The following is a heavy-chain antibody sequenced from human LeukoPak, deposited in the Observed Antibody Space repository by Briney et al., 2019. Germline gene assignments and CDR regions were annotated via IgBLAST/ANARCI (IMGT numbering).Heavy chain of an antibody. CDR2: IYHSGST. Sequence: SETLSLTCAVSGGSISSSNWWSWVRRPPGKGLEWIGEIYHSGSTNYNPSLKSRVTISVDKSKNQFSLKLSSVTAADTAVYYCARHFRGDHYRSLRYFDWPGGNFDLWGRGTLVTVSS. D-gene: IGHD3-9*01. J-gene: IGHJ2*01. V-gene: IGHV4-4*02. CDR3: ARHFRGDHYRSLRYFDWPGGNFDL. CDR1: GGSISSSNW.